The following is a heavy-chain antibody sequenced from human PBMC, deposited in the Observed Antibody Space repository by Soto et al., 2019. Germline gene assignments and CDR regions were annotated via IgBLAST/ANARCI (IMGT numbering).Heavy chain of an antibody. CDR2: ISAYNGNT. D-gene: IGHD3-22*01. CDR3: ASRYYDSSGYYSIDAFDI. V-gene: IGHV1-18*04. J-gene: IGHJ3*02. Sequence: ASVKVSCKASGYTFTSYGISWVRQAPGQGLEWMGWISAYNGNTNYAQKLQGRVTMTTDTSTSTAYMELRSLRSDDTAVYYCASRYYDSSGYYSIDAFDIWGQGTMV. CDR1: GYTFTSYG.